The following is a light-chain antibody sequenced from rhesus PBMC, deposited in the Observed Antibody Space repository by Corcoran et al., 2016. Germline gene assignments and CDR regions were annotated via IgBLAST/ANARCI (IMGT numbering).Light chain of an antibody. V-gene: IGLV2-32*01. CDR3: CPSSGSFTFYM. CDR2: EVT. CDR1: SSDIGGYNF. Sequence: QAALTQPRSVSGSPGQSVTISCTGTSSDIGGYNFVSWYQKHPGTAPKLLIYEVTKRPSGVSDRFSASKSGNTSSRPISCLQAQDDADYHCCPSSGSFTFYMFGTGTRLTVL. J-gene: IGLJ1*01.